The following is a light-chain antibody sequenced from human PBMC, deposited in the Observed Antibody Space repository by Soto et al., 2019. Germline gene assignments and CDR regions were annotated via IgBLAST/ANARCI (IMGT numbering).Light chain of an antibody. V-gene: IGLV2-14*01. CDR2: EVS. Sequence: QSARTQPASVSGSPGQSITISCTGTSXDVGGYNYVSWYQQQSGKAPKLIIHEVSNRPSGVSNRFSGSKSGNTASLTISGLQAEDEDDYYCDSYTRSRAYVFGIGTKATVL. CDR1: SXDVGGYNY. CDR3: DSYTRSRAYV. J-gene: IGLJ1*01.